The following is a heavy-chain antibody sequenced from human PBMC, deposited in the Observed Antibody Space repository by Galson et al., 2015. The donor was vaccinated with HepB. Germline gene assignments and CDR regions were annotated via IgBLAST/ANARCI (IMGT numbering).Heavy chain of an antibody. CDR3: ARDGYCGGDCYSGWFDA. Sequence: SVKVSCKASGYTFTSYYMHWVRQAPGQGLEWMGIINPSGGSTSYAQKFQGRVTMTSDTSTSTVYMELSSLRSEDTAVYYCARDGYCGGDCYSGWFDAWGQGTLVTVSS. V-gene: IGHV1-46*01. CDR2: INPSGGST. J-gene: IGHJ5*02. CDR1: GYTFTSYY. D-gene: IGHD2-21*01.